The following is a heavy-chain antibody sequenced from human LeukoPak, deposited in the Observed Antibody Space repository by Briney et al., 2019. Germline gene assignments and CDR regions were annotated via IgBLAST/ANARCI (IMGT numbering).Heavy chain of an antibody. CDR3: ARGGSYYYDSSDYYHDY. D-gene: IGHD3-22*01. CDR2: ISSSGSYI. J-gene: IGHJ4*02. Sequence: PGGSLRLSCAASGFTFSSYAMNWVRQAPGKGLEWVSSISSSGSYIYYADSLKGRFTISRANAKNSLYLQMNSLRAEDTAVYYCARGGSYYYDSSDYYHDYWGQGTLVTVSS. CDR1: GFTFSSYA. V-gene: IGHV3-21*01.